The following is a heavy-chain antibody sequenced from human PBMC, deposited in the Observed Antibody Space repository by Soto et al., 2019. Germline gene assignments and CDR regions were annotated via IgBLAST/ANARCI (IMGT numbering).Heavy chain of an antibody. V-gene: IGHV4-59*01. D-gene: IGHD6-6*01. Sequence: SETLSLTCTVSGGSISSYYWSWIRQPPGKGLEWVGYIYYSGSTNYNPSLKRQVTISVNTPKNQFSLKLSSVTAADTAVYYCARVQAARNYYYYGMDVWGQGTTVTVSS. J-gene: IGHJ6*02. CDR3: ARVQAARNYYYYGMDV. CDR2: IYYSGST. CDR1: GGSISSYY.